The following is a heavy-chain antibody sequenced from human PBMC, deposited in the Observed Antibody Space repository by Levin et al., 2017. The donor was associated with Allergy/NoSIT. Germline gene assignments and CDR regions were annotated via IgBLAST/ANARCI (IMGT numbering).Heavy chain of an antibody. CDR3: ARQIILTGYYNWFDP. V-gene: IGHV5-51*01. D-gene: IGHD3-9*01. CDR2: IYPGDSDT. CDR1: GYSFTSYW. Sequence: RGESLKISCKGSGYSFTSYWIGWVRQMPGKGLEWMGIIYPGDSDTRYSPSFQGQVTISADKSISTAYLQWSSLKASDTAMYYCARQIILTGYYNWFDPWGQGTLVTVSS. J-gene: IGHJ5*02.